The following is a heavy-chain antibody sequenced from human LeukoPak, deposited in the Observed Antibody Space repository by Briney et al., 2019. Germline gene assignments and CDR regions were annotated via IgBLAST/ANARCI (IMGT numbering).Heavy chain of an antibody. CDR3: AHRLSYYDFWSGYAGDAFDI. J-gene: IGHJ3*02. V-gene: IGHV2-5*01. CDR1: GFSLSTSGVG. CDR2: IYWNDDK. Sequence: ESGPTLVKPTQTLTLTCTFSGFSLSTSGVGVGWISQPPGKALEWLALIYWNDDKRYSPSLKSRLTITKDTSKNQVVLTMTNMDPVDTATYYCAHRLSYYDFWSGYAGDAFDIWGQGTMVTVSS. D-gene: IGHD3-3*01.